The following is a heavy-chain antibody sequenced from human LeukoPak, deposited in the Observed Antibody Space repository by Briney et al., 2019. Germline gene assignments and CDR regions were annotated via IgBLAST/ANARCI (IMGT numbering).Heavy chain of an antibody. D-gene: IGHD6-13*01. CDR3: VRDPIHNSGPSAPGTDGFDP. V-gene: IGHV1-2*02. CDR2: INPNSGAT. Sequence: GASVTVSCKASGYTFTYYFIHWVRQAPGPGLEWMGWINPNSGATNYAQNFQGRVTMTRDTSITTAYMDLSSLRSDDTAVYYCVRDPIHNSGPSAPGTDGFDPWGQGTLVTVSS. CDR1: GYTFTYYF. J-gene: IGHJ5*02.